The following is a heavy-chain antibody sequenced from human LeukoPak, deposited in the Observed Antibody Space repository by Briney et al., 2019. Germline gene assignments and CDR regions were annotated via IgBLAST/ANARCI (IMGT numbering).Heavy chain of an antibody. CDR2: TYFRSQWYS. CDR3: ARYTYTFYLDY. J-gene: IGHJ4*02. V-gene: IGHV6-1*01. Sequence: SQTLSLTCAISGDSVSSTSAAWNWIRQSPSRGLEWLGRTYFRSQWYSDYAVSVRGRISINADTSKNQFSLQPNTVTPDYTAIYFCARYTYTFYLDYWGQGTVVTVSS. CDR1: GDSVSSTSAA. D-gene: IGHD2/OR15-2a*01.